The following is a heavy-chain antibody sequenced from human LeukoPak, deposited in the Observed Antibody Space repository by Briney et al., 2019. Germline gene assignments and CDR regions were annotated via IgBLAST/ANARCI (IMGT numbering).Heavy chain of an antibody. CDR3: ARDSELLDLLGPDY. CDR2: INPNSGDT. Sequence: ASVKVSCKVSGYTFTGYYMHWVRQAPGQGLEWMGWINPNSGDTNYAQKFQGRVTMTRDTSISTAYMELSRLRSDDTAVYFCARDSELLDLLGPDYWGQGTLVTVSS. D-gene: IGHD1-26*01. V-gene: IGHV1-2*02. CDR1: GYTFTGYY. J-gene: IGHJ4*02.